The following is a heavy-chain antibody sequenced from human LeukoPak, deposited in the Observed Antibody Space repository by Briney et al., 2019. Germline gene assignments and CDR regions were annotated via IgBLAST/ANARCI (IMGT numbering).Heavy chain of an antibody. Sequence: VASVKVSCKASGYTFTSYYIHWVRQAPGQGLEWMGIINPSGAVTSYAQKFRGRVTMTRDVSTSTVYVELSSLRSEDTAVYFCARDTSYSSSPNGADYWGQGTLVTVSS. V-gene: IGHV1-46*01. CDR1: GYTFTSYY. J-gene: IGHJ4*02. D-gene: IGHD6-6*01. CDR3: ARDTSYSSSPNGADY. CDR2: INPSGAVT.